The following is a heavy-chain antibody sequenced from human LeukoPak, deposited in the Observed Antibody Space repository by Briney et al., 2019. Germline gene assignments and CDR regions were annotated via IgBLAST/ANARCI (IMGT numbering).Heavy chain of an antibody. V-gene: IGHV3-7*01. CDR1: GFTFSFYW. CDR3: AREGGYGDYLPRYFDY. J-gene: IGHJ4*02. Sequence: GGSLRLSCAASGFTFSFYWMSWVRQAPGEGLEWVANIKKDGSEEYYVDSVKGRFTISRDNAKNTLYLQMNSLRAEDTAVYYCAREGGYGDYLPRYFDYWGQGTLVTVSS. D-gene: IGHD4-17*01. CDR2: IKKDGSEE.